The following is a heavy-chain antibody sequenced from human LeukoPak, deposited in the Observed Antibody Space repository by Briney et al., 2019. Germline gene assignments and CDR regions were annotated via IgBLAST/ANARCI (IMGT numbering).Heavy chain of an antibody. J-gene: IGHJ4*02. Sequence: KPSQTLSLTCTVSGGAISSGGYYWSWIRQPPGKGLEWIGYIYHSGSTYYNPSLKSRVTISVDKSKNQFSLKLSSVTAADTAVYYCATAVDLAAATRVWGQGTLVTVSS. D-gene: IGHD6-13*01. CDR1: GGAISSGGYY. CDR2: IYHSGST. CDR3: ATAVDLAAATRV. V-gene: IGHV4-30-2*01.